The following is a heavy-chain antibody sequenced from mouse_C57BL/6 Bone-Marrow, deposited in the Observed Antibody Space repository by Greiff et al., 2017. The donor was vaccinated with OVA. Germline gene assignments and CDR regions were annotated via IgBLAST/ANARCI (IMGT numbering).Heavy chain of an antibody. D-gene: IGHD4-1*01. Sequence: DVKLQESGGGLVQPGGSLKLSCAASGFTFSDYYMYWVRQTPEKRLEWVAYISNGGGSTYYPDTVKGRFTISRDNAKNTLYLQMSRLKSEDTAMYYCARQGLTAWFAYWGQGTLVTVSA. J-gene: IGHJ3*01. CDR3: ARQGLTAWFAY. CDR1: GFTFSDYY. CDR2: ISNGGGST. V-gene: IGHV5-12*01.